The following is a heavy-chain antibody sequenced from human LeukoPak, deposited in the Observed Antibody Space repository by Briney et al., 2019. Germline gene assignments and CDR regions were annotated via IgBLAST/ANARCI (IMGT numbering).Heavy chain of an antibody. Sequence: PGGSLRLSCAASGFTVSSNYMSWVRQAPGKGLEWVSVIYSGGSTYYADSVKGRFTISRDNSKNTLYLQMNSLRAEDTAVYYCASTYDYVWGSYPVGDAFDIWGQGTMVTVSS. V-gene: IGHV3-53*01. CDR3: ASTYDYVWGSYPVGDAFDI. CDR2: IYSGGST. J-gene: IGHJ3*02. CDR1: GFTVSSNY. D-gene: IGHD3-16*02.